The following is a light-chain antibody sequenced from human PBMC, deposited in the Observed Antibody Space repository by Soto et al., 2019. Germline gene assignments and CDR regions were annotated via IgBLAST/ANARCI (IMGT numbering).Light chain of an antibody. V-gene: IGKV1-17*03. Sequence: DIQMTQSPSGMAACVGDRVTSTFRASQGISKYLAWFQQKPGKVPKRLIYAASSLQSGVPSRFSGSGSGTEFTLTISSLQPEDFATYYCLQHNSYPRTFGQGTQVDIK. J-gene: IGKJ1*01. CDR1: QGISKY. CDR2: AAS. CDR3: LQHNSYPRT.